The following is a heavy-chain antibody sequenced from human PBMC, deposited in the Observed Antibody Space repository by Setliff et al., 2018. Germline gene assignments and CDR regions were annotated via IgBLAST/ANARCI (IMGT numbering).Heavy chain of an antibody. D-gene: IGHD5-18*01. V-gene: IGHV4-34*01. J-gene: IGHJ6*03. CDR3: ASGYSYYYYYYYMDV. Sequence: TSETLSLTCAVYGGSFSGYYWSWIRQPPGTGLEWIGEINHSGSTNYNPSLKSRVTISVDTSKNQFSLKLSSVTAADTAVYYCASGYSYYYYYYYMDVWGKGTTVTVSS. CDR2: INHSGST. CDR1: GGSFSGYY.